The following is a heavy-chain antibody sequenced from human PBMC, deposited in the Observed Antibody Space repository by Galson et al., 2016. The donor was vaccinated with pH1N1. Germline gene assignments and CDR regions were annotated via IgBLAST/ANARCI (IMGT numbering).Heavy chain of an antibody. D-gene: IGHD3-22*01. Sequence: SVKVSCKASGYTFSSYDINWVRQAPGQGLEWMGRINPNNDKTDYAQKFQGRVSMTKSTSLSTAYMELSSLRSDDTAIYYCARYYYDSSGFSAYDAFDIWGQGTMVTASS. J-gene: IGHJ3*02. CDR3: ARYYYDSSGFSAYDAFDI. CDR1: GYTFSSYD. V-gene: IGHV1-8*01. CDR2: INPNNDKT.